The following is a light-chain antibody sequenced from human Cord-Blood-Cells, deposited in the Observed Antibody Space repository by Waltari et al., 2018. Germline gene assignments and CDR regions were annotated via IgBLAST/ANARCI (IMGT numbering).Light chain of an antibody. CDR1: QSVSSN. CDR2: GAS. J-gene: IGKJ4*01. V-gene: IGKV3-15*01. Sequence: EIVMTQSPVTLSVSPGERATLFCRASQSVSSNLAWYQQKPGQAPRLLIYGASTRATGIPARFSGSGSGTEFTLTISSLQSEDFAVYYCQQYNNWPLTFGGGTKVEIK. CDR3: QQYNNWPLT.